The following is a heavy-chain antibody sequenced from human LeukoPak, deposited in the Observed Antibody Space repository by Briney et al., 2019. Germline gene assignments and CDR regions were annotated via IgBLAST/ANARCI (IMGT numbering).Heavy chain of an antibody. Sequence: PSQTLSLTCAVSGGSISSGDYYWSWLRQPPGKGLEWIVYIYYSGSTYYNPSLKSRVTISVDTSKNQFSLKLSSVTAADTAVYYCAGTGYYYGSGSYYSHAFDIWGQGTMVTVSS. D-gene: IGHD3-10*01. CDR2: IYYSGST. J-gene: IGHJ3*02. CDR3: AGTGYYYGSGSYYSHAFDI. V-gene: IGHV4-30-4*01. CDR1: GGSISSGDYY.